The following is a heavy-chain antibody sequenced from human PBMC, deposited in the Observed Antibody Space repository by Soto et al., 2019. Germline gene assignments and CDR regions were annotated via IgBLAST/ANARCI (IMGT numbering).Heavy chain of an antibody. J-gene: IGHJ4*02. V-gene: IGHV1-69*10. D-gene: IGHD3-22*01. CDR3: ARGVREDYYDSSGYYY. CDR2: IIPILGIA. CDR1: GGTFSSYT. Sequence: SVKVSCKASGGTFSSYTISWVRQAPGQGLEWMGRIIPILGIANYAQKFQGRVTVTADKSTSTAYMELSSLRSEDTAVYYCARGVREDYYDSSGYYYWGQGTLVTVSS.